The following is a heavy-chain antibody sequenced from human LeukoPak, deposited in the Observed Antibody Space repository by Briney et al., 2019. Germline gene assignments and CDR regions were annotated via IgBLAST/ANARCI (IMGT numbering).Heavy chain of an antibody. CDR3: AKDRHNYYYYGMDV. J-gene: IGHJ6*02. Sequence: GRSLRLSCAASGFTFDDYAMHWVRQAPGQGLEWVSGISWNSGGIDYADSVKGRFTISRDNAKNSLYLQMNSLRPEDTALYYCAKDRHNYYYYGMDVWGQGTTVTVSS. CDR1: GFTFDDYA. V-gene: IGHV3-9*01. CDR2: ISWNSGGI.